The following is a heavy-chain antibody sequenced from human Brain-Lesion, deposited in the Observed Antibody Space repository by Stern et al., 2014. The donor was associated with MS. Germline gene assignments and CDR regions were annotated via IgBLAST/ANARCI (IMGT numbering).Heavy chain of an antibody. CDR3: ARADYSVSRTPFDY. Sequence: QVQLQESGPGLVRPSQTLSLTCTVSGGSITSGRYYWTWIRQTAGKGLEWIGRIYTSGGTNYNPSFESRVTISMDTSSNHFSLQLSSVTVADTAVYFCARADYSVSRTPFDYWGQGTLVAV. D-gene: IGHD3-10*01. V-gene: IGHV4-61*02. CDR1: GGSITSGRYY. J-gene: IGHJ4*02. CDR2: IYTSGGT.